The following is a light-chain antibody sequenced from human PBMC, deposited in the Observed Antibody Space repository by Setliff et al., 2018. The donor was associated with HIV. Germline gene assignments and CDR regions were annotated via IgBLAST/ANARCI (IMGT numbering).Light chain of an antibody. CDR2: EVS. J-gene: IGLJ1*01. V-gene: IGLV2-14*01. CDR1: SSDVGGYNY. CDR3: TSYTTSNTITRV. Sequence: LTQPASVSGSPGQSITISCTGTSSDVGGYNYVSWYQQHPGKAPKLMISEVSNRPSGVSNRFSGSKSGNTASLTISGLQADDEADYYCTSYTTSNTITRVFGTGTKVIVL.